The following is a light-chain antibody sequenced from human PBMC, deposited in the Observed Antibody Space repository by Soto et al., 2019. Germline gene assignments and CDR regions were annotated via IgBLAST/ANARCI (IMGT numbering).Light chain of an antibody. Sequence: DIQVTQSPSSLSASVGDRVTITCRASQSISSYLNWYQQKPGKAPKLLIYAASSLQSGVPSRFSGSGSGTDFTLTISSLQLEDFETYYCQQSYSTPVTFGKGTKVAIK. CDR2: AAS. CDR3: QQSYSTPVT. J-gene: IGKJ1*01. CDR1: QSISSY. V-gene: IGKV1-39*01.